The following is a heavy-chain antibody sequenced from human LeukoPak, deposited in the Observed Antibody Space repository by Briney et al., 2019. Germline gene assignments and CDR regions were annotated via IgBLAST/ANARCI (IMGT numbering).Heavy chain of an antibody. CDR3: AKVLDFWNGYWRYYMDV. CDR2: ISGSGGST. V-gene: IGHV3-23*01. D-gene: IGHD3-3*01. CDR1: RFTFGNYA. J-gene: IGHJ6*03. Sequence: GGSLRLSCAASRFTFGNYAMSWVREAPGKGLEWVSIISGSGGSTYYAVSVEGRFTISRDNSKDTLYLQMNSLGAEDTAMYYCAKVLDFWNGYWRYYMDVWGKGTTVTVSS.